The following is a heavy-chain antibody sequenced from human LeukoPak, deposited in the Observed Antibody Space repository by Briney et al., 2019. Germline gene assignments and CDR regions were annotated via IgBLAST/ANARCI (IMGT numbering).Heavy chain of an antibody. V-gene: IGHV3-11*01. CDR1: GFTFSDYY. Sequence: GGSLRPSCAASGFTFSDYYMSWIRQAPGKGLEWVSYISSSGSTIYYADSVKGRFTISRDNAKNSLYLQMNSLRAEDTAVYYCARDVPYYYYMDVWGKGTTVTISS. CDR3: ARDVPYYYYMDV. J-gene: IGHJ6*03. CDR2: ISSSGSTI.